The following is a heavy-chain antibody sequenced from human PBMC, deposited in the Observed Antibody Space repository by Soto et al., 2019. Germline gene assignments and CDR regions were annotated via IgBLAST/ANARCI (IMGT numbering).Heavy chain of an antibody. V-gene: IGHV1-46*04. CDR3: AREGPAGSSSHYFYYGMDV. CDR1: EYTFATYY. J-gene: IGHJ6*02. D-gene: IGHD6-6*01. Sequence: QVQLVQSGAEVKKPGASVKVSCKASEYTFATYYIHWVRQAPGQGLEWMGIINPNGGSTTYAQRLQCRVTMTRDTSSSTVYMELSSLRSEYTAVYYFAREGPAGSSSHYFYYGMDVWGQGTTVTVSS. CDR2: INPNGGST.